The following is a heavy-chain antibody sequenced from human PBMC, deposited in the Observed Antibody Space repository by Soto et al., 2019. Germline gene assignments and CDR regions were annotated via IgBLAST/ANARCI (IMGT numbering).Heavy chain of an antibody. D-gene: IGHD3-10*01. CDR3: ARDQGPGYYGSGSYYKHGMDV. CDR1: GFTFSSYG. Sequence: GSLRLSCAASGFTFSSYGMHWVRQAPGKGLEWVAVIWYDGSNKYYADSVKGRFTISRDNSKNTLYLQMNSLRAEDTAVYYCARDQGPGYYGSGSYYKHGMDVWGQGTTVTVSS. J-gene: IGHJ6*02. V-gene: IGHV3-33*01. CDR2: IWYDGSNK.